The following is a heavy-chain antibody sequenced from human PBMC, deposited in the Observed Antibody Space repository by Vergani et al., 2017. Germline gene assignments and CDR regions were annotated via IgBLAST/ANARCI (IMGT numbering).Heavy chain of an antibody. Sequence: QVQLQQWGAGLLKPSETLSLTCAVYGGSFSGYYWSWIRQPPGKGLEWIGEINHSGSTNYNPSLKSRVTISVDTSKIQFSLKLSSVTAADTAVYYCARGGGFDAFDIWGQGTMVTVSS. CDR2: INHSGST. J-gene: IGHJ3*02. CDR1: GGSFSGYY. V-gene: IGHV4-34*01. CDR3: ARGGGFDAFDI.